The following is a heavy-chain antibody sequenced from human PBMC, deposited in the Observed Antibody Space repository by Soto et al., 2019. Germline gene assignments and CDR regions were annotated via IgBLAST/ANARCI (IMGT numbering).Heavy chain of an antibody. CDR2: TWYDGSKK. CDR1: GITFSSYG. D-gene: IGHD2-15*01. V-gene: IGHV3-33*01. Sequence: QVHLVESGGGVVQPGRSLRLSCAASGITFSSYGMHWVRQAPGKGLEWVALTWYDGSKKYYADSVKGRFTISKDNSENTXXLQMNSLRVDDTAVYYCARYCSGGSCYPYYCGMDVWGQGTTVTVSS. CDR3: ARYCSGGSCYPYYCGMDV. J-gene: IGHJ6*02.